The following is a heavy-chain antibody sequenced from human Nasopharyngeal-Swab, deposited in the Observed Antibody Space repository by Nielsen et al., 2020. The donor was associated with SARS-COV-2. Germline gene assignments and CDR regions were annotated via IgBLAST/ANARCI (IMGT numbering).Heavy chain of an antibody. Sequence: WIRQPPGKGLEWVSYISSSSSTIYYADSVKGRFTISRDNVKNSLYLQMNSLRAEDTAVYYCARDTKGSSGWPYYYYYMDVWGKGTTVTVSS. V-gene: IGHV3-48*01. J-gene: IGHJ6*03. CDR2: ISSSSSTI. D-gene: IGHD6-19*01. CDR3: ARDTKGSSGWPYYYYYMDV.